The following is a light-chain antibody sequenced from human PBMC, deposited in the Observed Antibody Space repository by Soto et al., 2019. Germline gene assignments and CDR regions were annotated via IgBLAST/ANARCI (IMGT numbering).Light chain of an antibody. CDR3: QQSYSTPLT. CDR1: QTAISY. J-gene: IGKJ4*01. CDR2: DAS. V-gene: IGKV1-39*01. Sequence: DIQMTQSPSSLSASVGDRVTISCRASQTAISYLNWYQQKPGKAPKLLIYDASNLQRGVPSSFSGSGSGTYFSLTISSLQPEDFATYYCQQSYSTPLTFGGGTKVEIK.